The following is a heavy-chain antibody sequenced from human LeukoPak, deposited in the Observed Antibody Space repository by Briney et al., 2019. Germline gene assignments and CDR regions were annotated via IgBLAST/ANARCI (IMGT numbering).Heavy chain of an antibody. CDR2: IIPIFGTA. CDR1: GGTFSSYA. V-gene: IGHV1-69*13. J-gene: IGHJ6*03. D-gene: IGHD6-19*01. CDR3: AISQDSSGRESYYYYMDV. Sequence: SVKVSCKASGGTFSSYAISWVRQAPGQGLEWMGGIIPIFGTANYAQKFQGRVTITADESTSTAYMELSSLRSEDTAVYYCAISQDSSGRESYYYYMDVWGKGTTVTVSS.